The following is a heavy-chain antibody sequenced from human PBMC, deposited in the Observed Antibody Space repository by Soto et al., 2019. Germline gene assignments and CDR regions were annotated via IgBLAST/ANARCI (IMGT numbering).Heavy chain of an antibody. V-gene: IGHV3-7*01. CDR1: GFTFSTYW. Sequence: GGSLRLSCAASGFTFSTYWMDWVRQTPGQGLEWVANINQDGSEKNYVDSVKGRFTISRDNAKNSLYLQMSSLTAEDSALYYYPRSFNPWGQGTLVTVSS. CDR3: PRSFNP. J-gene: IGHJ5*02. CDR2: INQDGSEK.